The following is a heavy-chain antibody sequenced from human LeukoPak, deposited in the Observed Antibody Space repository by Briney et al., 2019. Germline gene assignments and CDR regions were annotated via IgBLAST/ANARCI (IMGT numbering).Heavy chain of an antibody. V-gene: IGHV3-64D*09. CDR3: VKDDSYYYDSSGYPH. Sequence: GGSLRLSCSASGFTFSTYFMHWVRQAPGKGLEYVSAISSNGGSTYYADSVKGRFTISRDNSKNTLYLQMSSLRAEDTAVYHCVKDDSYYYDSSGYPHWGQGTLVTVSS. D-gene: IGHD3-22*01. CDR1: GFTFSTYF. J-gene: IGHJ4*02. CDR2: ISSNGGST.